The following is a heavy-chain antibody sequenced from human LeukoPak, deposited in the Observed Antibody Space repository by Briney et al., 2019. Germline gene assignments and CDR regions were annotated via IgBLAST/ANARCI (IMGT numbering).Heavy chain of an antibody. CDR1: GFIFNNYW. J-gene: IGHJ4*02. Sequence: GGSLRLSCAASGFIFNNYWMTWVRRAPGKGLEWLATIKQDGSETYYVDSVKGRFTISRDNAKNSLCLQVNSLRAEDTAIYYCARLSGRDYNPRVFDYWGQGTLVPSPQ. CDR3: ARLSGRDYNPRVFDY. D-gene: IGHD4-11*01. V-gene: IGHV3-7*03. CDR2: IKQDGSET.